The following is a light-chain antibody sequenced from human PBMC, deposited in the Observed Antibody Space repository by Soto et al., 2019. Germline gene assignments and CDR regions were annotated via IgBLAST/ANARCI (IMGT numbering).Light chain of an antibody. CDR3: QQYGSSPLFT. Sequence: EIVLTQSPGTLSLSPGEGATLSCRASQSLSSSYLAWYQQKPGQAPRLLIYGASGRATGIPDRFSGSGSGTDFTRTISRLEPADFAVYYCQQYGSSPLFTFGPGTKVDIK. CDR1: QSLSSSY. CDR2: GAS. V-gene: IGKV3-20*01. J-gene: IGKJ3*01.